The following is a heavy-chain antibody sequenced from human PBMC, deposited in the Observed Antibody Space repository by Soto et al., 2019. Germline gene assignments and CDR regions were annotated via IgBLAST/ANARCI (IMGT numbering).Heavy chain of an antibody. CDR1: GGSFSGYY. Sequence: SETLSLTCAVYGGSFSGYYWSWIRQPPGKGLEWIGEINHSGSTNYNPSLKSRVTISVDTSKNQFSLKLSSVTAADTAVYYCAREYSGYDRYFDYWGQGTLVTVSS. V-gene: IGHV4-34*01. J-gene: IGHJ4*02. CDR2: INHSGST. CDR3: AREYSGYDRYFDY. D-gene: IGHD5-12*01.